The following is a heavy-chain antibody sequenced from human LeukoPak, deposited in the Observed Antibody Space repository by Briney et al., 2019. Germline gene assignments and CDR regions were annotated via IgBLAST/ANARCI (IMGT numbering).Heavy chain of an antibody. CDR3: ARVGLALDY. D-gene: IGHD3/OR15-3a*01. CDR2: ISSSGSTI. Sequence: GGSLRLSCAASGFTFSSYEMNWVRQAPGKGLEWVSYISSSGSTIYYADSVKGRFTISRDNAKNSPYLQMNSLRAEDTAVYYCARVGLALDYWGQGTLVTVSS. CDR1: GFTFSSYE. V-gene: IGHV3-48*03. J-gene: IGHJ4*02.